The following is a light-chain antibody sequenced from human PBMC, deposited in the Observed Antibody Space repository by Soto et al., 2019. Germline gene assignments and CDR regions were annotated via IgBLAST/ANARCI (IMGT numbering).Light chain of an antibody. Sequence: DLQMTQSPSTLSASEGDRVTITCRASQSINNALAWFQQNPGKAPNLLIYEASNLQSGVPSRFSGSKSGTEFTLTISSLQPDDFATYYCQQYSLYPVTFGQGTKVEVK. V-gene: IGKV1-5*03. J-gene: IGKJ1*01. CDR2: EAS. CDR3: QQYSLYPVT. CDR1: QSINNA.